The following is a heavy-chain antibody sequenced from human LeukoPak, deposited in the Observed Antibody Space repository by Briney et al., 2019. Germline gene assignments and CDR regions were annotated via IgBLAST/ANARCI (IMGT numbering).Heavy chain of an antibody. J-gene: IGHJ4*02. Sequence: ASVKVSCKAFGYTFTGYWMHWVRQAPGQGPEWMGVISPSGGSTIYAQKFEGRVTITRNTSISTAYMELSSLRSEDTAVYYCARGRLSGSSSYYFDYWGQGTLVTVSS. D-gene: IGHD1-26*01. CDR3: ARGRLSGSSSYYFDY. CDR2: ISPSGGST. V-gene: IGHV1-46*01. CDR1: GYTFTGYW.